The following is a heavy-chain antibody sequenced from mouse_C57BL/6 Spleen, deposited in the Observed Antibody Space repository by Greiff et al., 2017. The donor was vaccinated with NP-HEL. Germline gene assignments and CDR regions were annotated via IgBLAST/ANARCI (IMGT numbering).Heavy chain of an antibody. V-gene: IGHV5-4*01. J-gene: IGHJ4*01. D-gene: IGHD2-5*01. Sequence: DVKLVESGGGLVKPGGSLKLSCAASGFTFSSYAMSWVRQTPEKRLEWVATISDGGSYTYYPDNVKGRFTISRDNAKNNLYLQMSHLKSEDTAMYYCAREDSNYHYYAMDYWGQGTSVTVSS. CDR1: GFTFSSYA. CDR3: AREDSNYHYYAMDY. CDR2: ISDGGSYT.